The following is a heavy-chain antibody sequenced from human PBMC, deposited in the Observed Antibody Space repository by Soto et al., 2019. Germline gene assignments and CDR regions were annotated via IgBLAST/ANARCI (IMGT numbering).Heavy chain of an antibody. CDR2: IIPILGIA. V-gene: IGHV1-69*02. CDR3: ATYDSSGYPKTFDI. Sequence: QVQLVQSGAEVKKPGSSVKVSCKASGGTFSSYTISWVRQAPGQGLEWMGRIIPILGIANYAQKFQGRVTITADKSTSTAYMELSSLRSEDTAVYYCATYDSSGYPKTFDICGQGTMFTVSS. D-gene: IGHD3-22*01. J-gene: IGHJ3*02. CDR1: GGTFSSYT.